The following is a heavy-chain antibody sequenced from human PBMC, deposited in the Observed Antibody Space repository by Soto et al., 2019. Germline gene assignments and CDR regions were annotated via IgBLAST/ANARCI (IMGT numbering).Heavy chain of an antibody. D-gene: IGHD5-18*01. Sequence: PSETLSLSCTVSGVSISSSSYYWVWIRQPPGKGLEWIGSIYCSGSTYYNPSLKSRVTISVDTSKNQFSLKLSSVTAADTAVYYCASRVSDGYSSGLLSEYWGQGXLVPVSS. CDR1: GVSISSSSYY. CDR3: ASRVSDGYSSGLLSEY. CDR2: IYCSGST. V-gene: IGHV4-39*01. J-gene: IGHJ4*02.